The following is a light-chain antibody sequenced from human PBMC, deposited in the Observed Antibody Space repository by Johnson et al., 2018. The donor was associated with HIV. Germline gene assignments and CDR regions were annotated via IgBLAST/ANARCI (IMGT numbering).Light chain of an antibody. V-gene: IGLV1-51*01. Sequence: QSVLTQPPSVSAAPGQKVTISCSGSSSNIGNNYVSWYQQLPGTAPKLLIYDNNKRPSGIPDRFSGSKSGTSATLGITGLQTGDEADYYCGTWDSSRSGGVFGTVTKVTVL. CDR1: SSNIGNNY. CDR3: GTWDSSRSGGV. J-gene: IGLJ1*01. CDR2: DNN.